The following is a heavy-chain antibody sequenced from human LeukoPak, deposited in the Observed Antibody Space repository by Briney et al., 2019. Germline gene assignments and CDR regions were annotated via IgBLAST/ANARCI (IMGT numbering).Heavy chain of an antibody. CDR1: GYSFTSYW. CDR3: ARHVEYCSSTSCYRHNAFDI. V-gene: IGHV5-10-1*01. D-gene: IGHD2-2*01. J-gene: IGHJ3*02. CDR2: IDPSDSYT. Sequence: GESLKISCKGSGYSFTSYWISWVRQMPGKGLEWMGRIDPSDSYTNYSPSFQGHATISADKSISTAYLQWSSLKASDTAMYYCARHVEYCSSTSCYRHNAFDIWGQGTMVTVSS.